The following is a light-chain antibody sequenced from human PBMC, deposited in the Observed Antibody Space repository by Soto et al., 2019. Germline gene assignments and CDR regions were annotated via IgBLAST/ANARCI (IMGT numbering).Light chain of an antibody. CDR1: QSISSW. V-gene: IGKV1-5*01. J-gene: IGKJ1*01. CDR3: QQYNSYQWT. Sequence: DIQMTQSPSTLSASVGDRVTITCRASQSISSWLAWYQQKPGKAPNLLIYDASNLESGVPSRFSSSGSGTEFTLTISSLQPDEFATYDCQQYNSYQWTFGQVTKVEI. CDR2: DAS.